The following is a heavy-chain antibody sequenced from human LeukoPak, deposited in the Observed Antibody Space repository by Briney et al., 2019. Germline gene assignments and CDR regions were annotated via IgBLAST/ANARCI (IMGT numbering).Heavy chain of an antibody. CDR3: ATLTTVTHDAFDI. J-gene: IGHJ3*02. CDR2: ISSSGSSI. D-gene: IGHD4-17*01. Sequence: GGSLRLSCAASGFSFSSHTINWVRQAPGKGLEWVSSISSSGSSIYYADSLRGRFTISRDNAKNSLLLQMHSLRAEDTAVYYCATLTTVTHDAFDIWGQGTMVTVSS. CDR1: GFSFSSHT. V-gene: IGHV3-21*01.